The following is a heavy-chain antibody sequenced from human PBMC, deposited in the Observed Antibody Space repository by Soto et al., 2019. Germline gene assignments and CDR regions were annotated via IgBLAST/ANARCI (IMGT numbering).Heavy chain of an antibody. D-gene: IGHD3-10*01. V-gene: IGHV4-34*01. CDR2: INHSGST. Sequence: QVQLQQWGAGLLKPSETLSLTCAVYGGSFSGYYWSWIRQPPGKGLEWIGEINHSGSTNYNPSLKRRVTISVDTSKNQFSLKRSSVTAADTAVYYCARERGVLLWFGEPWFDPWGQGTLVTVSS. CDR1: GGSFSGYY. CDR3: ARERGVLLWFGEPWFDP. J-gene: IGHJ5*02.